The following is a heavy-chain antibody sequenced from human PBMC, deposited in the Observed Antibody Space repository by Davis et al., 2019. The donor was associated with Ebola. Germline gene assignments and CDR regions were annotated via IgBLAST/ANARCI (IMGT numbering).Heavy chain of an antibody. Sequence: GGSLRLSCAASGFTFSSYSMNWVRQAPGKGLEWVSSISSSSSTIYYADSVKGRFTISRDNANNSLYLQMNSLRDEDTAVYYCVRYSMGVFDYWGQGTLVTVSS. CDR2: ISSSSSTI. CDR3: VRYSMGVFDY. J-gene: IGHJ4*02. CDR1: GFTFSSYS. D-gene: IGHD6-13*01. V-gene: IGHV3-48*02.